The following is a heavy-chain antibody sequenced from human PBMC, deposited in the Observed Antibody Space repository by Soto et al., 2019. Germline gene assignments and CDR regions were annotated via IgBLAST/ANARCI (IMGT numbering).Heavy chain of an antibody. CDR1: GYSFTSYW. D-gene: IGHD2-15*01. J-gene: IGHJ6*02. V-gene: IGHV5-10-1*01. CDR3: ARLQEGYCSGGSCYYYYGMDV. CDR2: IDPSDSYT. Sequence: PGESLKISCKGSGYSFTSYWIGWVRQMPGKGLEWMGRIDPSDSYTNYSPSFQGHVTISADKSISTAYLQWSSLKASDTAMYYCARLQEGYCSGGSCYYYYGMDVWGQGTTVTVSS.